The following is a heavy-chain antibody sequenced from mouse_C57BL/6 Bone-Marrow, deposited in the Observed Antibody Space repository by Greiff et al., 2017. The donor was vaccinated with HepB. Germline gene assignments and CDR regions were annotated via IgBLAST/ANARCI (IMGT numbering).Heavy chain of an antibody. J-gene: IGHJ2*01. CDR1: GYTFTSYW. Sequence: QVQLQQPGAELVRPGTSVKLSCKASGYTFTSYWMHWVKQRPGQGLEWIGVIDPSDSYTNYNQKFKGKATLTVDTSSSTAYMQLSSLTSEDSAVYYGARWGYPDNWGQGTTLTVSS. V-gene: IGHV1-59*01. D-gene: IGHD2-2*01. CDR2: IDPSDSYT. CDR3: ARWGYPDN.